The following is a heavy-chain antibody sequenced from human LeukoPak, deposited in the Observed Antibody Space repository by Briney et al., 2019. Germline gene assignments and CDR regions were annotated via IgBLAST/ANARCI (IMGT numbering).Heavy chain of an antibody. Sequence: GRSLRLSCAASGFTISSYGMHWVRQAPGKGLEWVAVIWYDGSNKYYADSVKGRFTISRDNSKNTLYLQMNSLRAEDTAVYYCAGVWFGDWGQGTLVTVSS. J-gene: IGHJ4*02. CDR1: GFTISSYG. D-gene: IGHD3-10*01. CDR3: AGVWFGD. V-gene: IGHV3-33*01. CDR2: IWYDGSNK.